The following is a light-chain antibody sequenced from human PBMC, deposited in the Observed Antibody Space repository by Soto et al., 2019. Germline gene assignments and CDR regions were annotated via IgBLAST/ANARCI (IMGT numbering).Light chain of an antibody. V-gene: IGKV4-1*01. Sequence: DIVMTQSPDSLAVSLGERATINCKSSQSVLYISNNKNHLAWYQQKSGQPPKLLIYWASTRESGVPDRFRGSGSGTDFTLTISSLQAEDVAVYYCQQYYSTPWTFGQGTKVEIK. CDR2: WAS. J-gene: IGKJ1*01. CDR1: QSVLYISNNKNH. CDR3: QQYYSTPWT.